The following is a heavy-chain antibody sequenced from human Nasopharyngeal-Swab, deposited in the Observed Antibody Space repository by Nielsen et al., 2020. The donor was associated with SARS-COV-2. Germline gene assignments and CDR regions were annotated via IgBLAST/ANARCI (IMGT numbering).Heavy chain of an antibody. J-gene: IGHJ4*02. D-gene: IGHD6-25*01. Sequence: SETLSLTCTVSGVSVKSYYWTWIRQPPGKGLEWIGYVYHTGNTHHHPALRSRVAMSVDTSKNQVSLSLSSVTAADTAVYYCASFSAANLFDFWGPGTLVTVSS. CDR2: VYHTGNT. CDR3: ASFSAANLFDF. CDR1: GVSVKSYY. V-gene: IGHV4-59*02.